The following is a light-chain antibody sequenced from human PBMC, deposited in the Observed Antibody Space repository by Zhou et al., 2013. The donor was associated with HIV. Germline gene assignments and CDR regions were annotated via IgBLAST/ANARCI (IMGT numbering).Light chain of an antibody. CDR1: QTISTY. Sequence: DIQMTQSPSSLSAAVGDRVTITCRPSQTISTYLSWYQHKPGKAPKLLIYAASSLQSGVPSRFSGSGSGTDFTLTISSLQPEDFATYYCQQSYSTPPITFGQGTRLEIK. J-gene: IGKJ5*01. CDR2: AAS. CDR3: QQSYSTPPIT. V-gene: IGKV1-39*01.